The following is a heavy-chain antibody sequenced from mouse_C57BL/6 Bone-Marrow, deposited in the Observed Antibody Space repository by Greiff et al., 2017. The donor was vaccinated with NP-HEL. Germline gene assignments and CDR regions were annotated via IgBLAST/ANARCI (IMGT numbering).Heavy chain of an antibody. CDR3: TRAGNTRY. CDR1: GYTFTDYE. CDR2: IDPETGGT. J-gene: IGHJ3*01. Sequence: VQLQQSGAELVRPRASVTLSCKASGYTFTDYEMHWVKQTPVHGLEWIGAIDPETGGTAYNQKFKGKAILTADKSSSTAYMELRSLTSEDSAVYYCTRAGNTRYWGQGTLVTVSA. D-gene: IGHD5-2*01. V-gene: IGHV1-15*01.